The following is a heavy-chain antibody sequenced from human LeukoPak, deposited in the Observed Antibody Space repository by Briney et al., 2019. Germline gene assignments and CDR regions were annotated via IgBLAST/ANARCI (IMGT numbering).Heavy chain of an antibody. CDR1: GDSVSRNSAA. J-gene: IGHJ5*02. CDR3: ARTDTSGSYH. Sequence: SQTLSLTCAISGDSVSRNSAAWDWIRQSPSRGLEWLGRTYYRSKWYNDYAVSLKSRITISPDTSKNQFSLQLNSVTPEDTAVYYCARTDTSGSYHWGQGTPVTVSS. CDR2: TYYRSKWYN. V-gene: IGHV6-1*01. D-gene: IGHD3-10*01.